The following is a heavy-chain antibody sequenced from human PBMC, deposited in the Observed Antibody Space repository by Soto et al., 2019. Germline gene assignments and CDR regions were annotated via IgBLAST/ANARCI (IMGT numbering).Heavy chain of an antibody. CDR2: IYSAGSR. J-gene: IGHJ3*02. D-gene: IGHD6-19*01. V-gene: IGHV3-53*01. Sequence: GGYLRLSCAASGFTVSSNYMSWVRQAPGKGLEWVSVIYSAGSRYYADSVKGRFTISRDNSKNTLYLQMNSLRAEDTAVYYCARSVAVAGTGGDDAFDIWGQGTMVTVSS. CDR3: ARSVAVAGTGGDDAFDI. CDR1: GFTVSSNY.